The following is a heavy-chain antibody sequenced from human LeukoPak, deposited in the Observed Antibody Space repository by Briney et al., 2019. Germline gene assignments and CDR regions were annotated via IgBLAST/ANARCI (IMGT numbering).Heavy chain of an antibody. V-gene: IGHV1-69*06. J-gene: IGHJ5*02. CDR2: IIPIFGTA. CDR1: GGTFSSYA. CDR3: ARGLGWSATNWFDP. D-gene: IGHD2-21*01. Sequence: SVKVSCKASGGTFSSYAISWVRQAPGQGLEWMGGIIPIFGTANYAQKFQGRVTMTADTSTSTSYMELRSLRSDDTAVYYCARGLGWSATNWFDPWGQGTLVTVSS.